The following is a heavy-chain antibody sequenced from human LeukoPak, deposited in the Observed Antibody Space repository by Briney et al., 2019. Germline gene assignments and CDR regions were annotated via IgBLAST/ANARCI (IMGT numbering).Heavy chain of an antibody. V-gene: IGHV3-74*01. CDR2: INNDGVST. J-gene: IGHJ4*02. D-gene: IGHD5-12*01. CDR1: GFTLSSYW. CDR3: ARRPLSGGYGGTIDY. Sequence: GGSLRLSCASSGFTLSSYWMHWVRQVPWKGLEWLSRINNDGVSTSYADSVKGRFTISRDNAKNTLYLRMNSLRAEDTAIYYCARRPLSGGYGGTIDYWGQGTLVTVSS.